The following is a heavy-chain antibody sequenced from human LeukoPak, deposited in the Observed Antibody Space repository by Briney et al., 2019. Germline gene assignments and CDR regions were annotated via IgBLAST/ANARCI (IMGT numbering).Heavy chain of an antibody. CDR2: INPNSGGT. CDR3: ARKDIVVVPLSNYYYYGMDV. Sequence: ASVKVSCKASGYTFTGYYMHWVRQAPGQGLEWMGRINPNSGGTNYAQKFQGRVTMTRDTSISTAYMELSRLRSDDTAVYYCARKDIVVVPLSNYYYYGMDVWGQGTTVTVSS. CDR1: GYTFTGYY. J-gene: IGHJ6*02. D-gene: IGHD2-2*01. V-gene: IGHV1-2*06.